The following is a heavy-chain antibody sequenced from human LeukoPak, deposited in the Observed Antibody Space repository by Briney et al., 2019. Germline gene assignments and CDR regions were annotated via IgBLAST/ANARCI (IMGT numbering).Heavy chain of an antibody. CDR1: GFTFRGYG. J-gene: IGHJ4*02. Sequence: GGSLRLSCAASGFTFRGYGMHWVRQAPGKGLEWISGISGSGYYTYYADSVKGRFTISRDSSKNTLYLQMNSLRAEDTAVYYCAKAQTHYYFDYWGQGTLVTVSS. CDR3: AKAQTHYYFDY. V-gene: IGHV3-23*01. CDR2: ISGSGYYT.